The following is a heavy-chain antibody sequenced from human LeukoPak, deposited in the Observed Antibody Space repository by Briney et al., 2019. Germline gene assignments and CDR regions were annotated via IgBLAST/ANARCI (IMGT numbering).Heavy chain of an antibody. CDR2: IYHSGST. D-gene: IGHD3-22*01. CDR1: GGSISSNNW. V-gene: IGHV4-4*02. J-gene: IGHJ5*02. CDR3: ARGITMIGRLRFDP. Sequence: SETLSLTCAVSGGSISSNNWWSWVRQPPGKGLEWIGEIYHSGSTNYNPSLKSRVTISVDTSKNQFSLKLSSVTAADTAVYYCARGITMIGRLRFDPWGQGTLVTVSS.